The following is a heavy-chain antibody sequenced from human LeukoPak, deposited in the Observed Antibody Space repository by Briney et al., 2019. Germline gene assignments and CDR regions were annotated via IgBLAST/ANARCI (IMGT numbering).Heavy chain of an antibody. Sequence: SQTLSLTCAIFGDSVSSNSAAWNWIRQSPSGGLEWLGRTYYRSKWYNDYALSVKSRITINPDTAKNQFSLQLNSVTPEDTAVYYCARVPPYPYYSMDVWGPGTTVTVSS. CDR1: GDSVSSNSAA. CDR2: TYYRSKWYN. CDR3: ARVPPYPYYSMDV. J-gene: IGHJ6*02. V-gene: IGHV6-1*01.